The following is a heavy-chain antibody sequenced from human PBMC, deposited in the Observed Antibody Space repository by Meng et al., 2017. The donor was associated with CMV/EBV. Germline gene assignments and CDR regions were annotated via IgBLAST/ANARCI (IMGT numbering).Heavy chain of an antibody. D-gene: IGHD3-22*01. J-gene: IGHJ4*02. Sequence: GGSLRLSCAASGFTFSSYAMSWVRQAPGKGLEWVSAISGSGGSTYYADSVKGRFTISRDNSKNTLYLQMNSLRAGDTAVYYCAKGGYYDSSGPLPSFDYWGQGTLVTVSS. CDR3: AKGGYYDSSGPLPSFDY. V-gene: IGHV3-23*01. CDR1: GFTFSSYA. CDR2: ISGSGGST.